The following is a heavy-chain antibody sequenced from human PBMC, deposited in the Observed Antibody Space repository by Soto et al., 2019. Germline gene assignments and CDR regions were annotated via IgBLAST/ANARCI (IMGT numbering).Heavy chain of an antibody. D-gene: IGHD2-21*02. Sequence: QVQLVESGGGVVQPGRSLRLSCAASGFTFSSYGMHWVRQAPGKGLEWVAVIGYAGSNKYYAASLKGRFTISRDNSKNTLYLQMNSLRAEDTVVYYCARDRGVCGGDCYYYYGMDVWGQGTTVTVSS. CDR1: GFTFSSYG. J-gene: IGHJ6*02. CDR2: IGYAGSNK. CDR3: ARDRGVCGGDCYYYYGMDV. V-gene: IGHV3-33*01.